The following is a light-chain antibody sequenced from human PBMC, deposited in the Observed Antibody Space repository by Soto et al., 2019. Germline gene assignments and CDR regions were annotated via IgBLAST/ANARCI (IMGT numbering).Light chain of an antibody. J-gene: IGKJ2*01. CDR3: QQYGGSPPYT. CDR2: GAS. Sequence: VLTQSPGTLSLSPAERAAISCRASQSINSSYLAWYQHKPGQAPRLLFYGASSRATGIPHRFSGSASGTDFTLTISRLEPEDCGVYYCQQYGGSPPYTFGQGTRLEIK. CDR1: QSINSSY. V-gene: IGKV3-20*01.